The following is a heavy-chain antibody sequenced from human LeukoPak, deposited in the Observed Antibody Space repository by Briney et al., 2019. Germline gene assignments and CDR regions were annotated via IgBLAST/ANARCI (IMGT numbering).Heavy chain of an antibody. D-gene: IGHD2-21*01. Sequence: PGGSLRLSCAASGFTFSSYAMSSVRQAPGKGLEWGSAICGSGGSTYYADSAKGRFTISRDNSKNTLYLQMNSLRAEDTAVYYCAKFLPTHIVVANYYFDYWGQGTLVTVSS. CDR3: AKFLPTHIVVANYYFDY. J-gene: IGHJ4*02. V-gene: IGHV3-23*01. CDR2: ICGSGGST. CDR1: GFTFSSYA.